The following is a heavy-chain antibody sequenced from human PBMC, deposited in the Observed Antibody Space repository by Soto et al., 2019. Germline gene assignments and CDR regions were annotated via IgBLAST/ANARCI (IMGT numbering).Heavy chain of an antibody. CDR1: GFTFSSYG. CDR2: ISYDGSNK. CDR3: AKSEGGQPDLRFLEWSHYFDY. Sequence: GGSLRLSCAASGFTFSSYGMHWVRQAPGKGLEWVAVISYDGSNKYYADSVKGRFTISRDNSKNTLYLQMNSLRAEDTAVYYCAKSEGGQPDLRFLEWSHYFDYWGQGTLVTVSS. D-gene: IGHD3-3*01. V-gene: IGHV3-30*18. J-gene: IGHJ4*02.